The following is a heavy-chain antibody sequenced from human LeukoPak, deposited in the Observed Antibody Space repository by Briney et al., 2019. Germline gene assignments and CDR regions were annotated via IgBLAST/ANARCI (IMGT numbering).Heavy chain of an antibody. CDR1: GFTFSTYA. Sequence: QPGGSLRPACAASGFTFSTYAFHWVRQAPGKGLEYVSAISGNGGSTYYAISVKGRFAISRDNSKNTVYLQMGSLRAEDMAVYYCARDRAGFWSGYLDYWGQGTLVTVSS. V-gene: IGHV3-64*01. J-gene: IGHJ4*02. D-gene: IGHD3-3*01. CDR3: ARDRAGFWSGYLDY. CDR2: ISGNGGST.